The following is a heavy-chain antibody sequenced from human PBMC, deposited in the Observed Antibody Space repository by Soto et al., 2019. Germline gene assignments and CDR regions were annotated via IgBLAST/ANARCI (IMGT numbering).Heavy chain of an antibody. Sequence: GGSLRLPCAASGFTFQNYAMHWVRQAPGKGLEWVSGISWNGGTIGYADSVRGRFTISRDNAKNSLYLQMNSLRPEDTALYYCAKDKVYSNFEYYFDSWGQGTLVTVSS. CDR2: ISWNGGTI. CDR3: AKDKVYSNFEYYFDS. CDR1: GFTFQNYA. J-gene: IGHJ4*02. D-gene: IGHD4-4*01. V-gene: IGHV3-9*01.